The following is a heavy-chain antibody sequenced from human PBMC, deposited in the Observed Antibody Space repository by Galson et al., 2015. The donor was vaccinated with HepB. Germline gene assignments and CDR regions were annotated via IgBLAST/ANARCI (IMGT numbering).Heavy chain of an antibody. D-gene: IGHD3-16*02. CDR3: ARDDPSLGELSSPVISDY. J-gene: IGHJ4*02. CDR2: IIPIFGTA. V-gene: IGHV1-69*13. CDR1: GGTFSSYA. Sequence: SVKVSCKASGGTFSSYAISWARQAPGQGLEWMGGIIPIFGTANYAQKFQGRVTITADESTSTAYMELSSLRSEDTAVYYCARDDPSLGELSSPVISDYWGQGTLVTVSS.